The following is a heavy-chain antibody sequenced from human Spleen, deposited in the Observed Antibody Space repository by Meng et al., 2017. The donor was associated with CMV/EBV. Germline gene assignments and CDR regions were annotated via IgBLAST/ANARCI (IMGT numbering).Heavy chain of an antibody. CDR2: IYSGGTT. J-gene: IGHJ6*02. CDR1: GFTFSSNY. Sequence: GESLKISCAASGFTFSSNYMNWVRQAPGQGLEWVSVIYSGGTTYYVDYVKGRFTIYRDISKNTLYLLMHSLRAEDTAVYYCARYRVIPYYGMDVWGQGTTVTVSS. V-gene: IGHV3-66*02. CDR3: ARYRVIPYYGMDV. D-gene: IGHD3-16*02.